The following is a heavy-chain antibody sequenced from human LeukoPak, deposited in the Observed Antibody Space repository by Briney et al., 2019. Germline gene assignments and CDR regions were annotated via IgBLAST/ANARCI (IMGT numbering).Heavy chain of an antibody. V-gene: IGHV1-18*01. D-gene: IGHD6-19*01. CDR3: ARDHEYSSGWYLTSLDY. CDR2: ISAYNGNT. J-gene: IGHJ4*02. Sequence: ASVKVSCKASGGTFSSYAISWVRQAPGQGLEWMGWISAYNGNTNYAQKLQGRVTMTTDTSTSTAYMELRSLRSDDTAVYYCARDHEYSSGWYLTSLDYWGQGTLVTVSS. CDR1: GGTFSSYA.